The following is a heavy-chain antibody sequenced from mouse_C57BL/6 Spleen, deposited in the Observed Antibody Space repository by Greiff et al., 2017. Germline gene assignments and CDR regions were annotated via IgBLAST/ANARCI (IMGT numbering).Heavy chain of an antibody. J-gene: IGHJ3*01. Sequence: VKLMESGAELMKPGASVKLSCKATGYTFTGYSIEWVKQSPGHGLEWIGEILPGSGSTNYNEKFKGKATFTADTSSNTAYMRLSSLAAEDAANYYCARSHVNSGRLFAYWGKGTLVTVSA. CDR3: ARSHVNSGRLFAY. CDR2: ILPGSGST. V-gene: IGHV1-9*01. CDR1: GYTFTGYS.